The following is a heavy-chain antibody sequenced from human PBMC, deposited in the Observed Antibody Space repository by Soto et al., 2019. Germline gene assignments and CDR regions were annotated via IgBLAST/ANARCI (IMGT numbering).Heavy chain of an antibody. CDR2: IYYTGST. V-gene: IGHV4-59*08. J-gene: IGHJ4*02. CDR3: ASRPTGALPYFDS. D-gene: IGHD6-6*01. Sequence: SETLSLTCTVSVDSISSHYWTWIRQPPGKGLEWIGFIYYTGSTTYNPSLKSRVIISVATSKNQFSLKLSSVTAADTAVYYCASRPTGALPYFDSWGQGTLVTVSS. CDR1: VDSISSHY.